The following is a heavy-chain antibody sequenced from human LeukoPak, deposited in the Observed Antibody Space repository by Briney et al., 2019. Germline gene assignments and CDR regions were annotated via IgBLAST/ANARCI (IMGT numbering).Heavy chain of an antibody. CDR2: INSDGSST. D-gene: IGHD3-10*01. V-gene: IGHV3-74*01. CDR1: GFTFSSYW. Sequence: PGGSLRLSCAASGFTFSSYWMHWVRQAPGKGLVWVSRINSDGSSTSYADSVKGRFTISRDNAKNTLYLQMNSLRAEDTAVYYCAKEAVRKALYFQHWGQGTLVTVSS. J-gene: IGHJ1*01. CDR3: AKEAVRKALYFQH.